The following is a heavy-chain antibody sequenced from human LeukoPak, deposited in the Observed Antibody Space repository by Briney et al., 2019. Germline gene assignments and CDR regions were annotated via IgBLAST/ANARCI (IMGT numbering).Heavy chain of an antibody. CDR1: GGSISTYY. V-gene: IGHV4-59*01. J-gene: IGHJ4*02. CDR2: IYNNGRT. CDR3: ARRGNYGQPFDY. Sequence: SETLSLTCTVSGGSISTYYWSWIRQPPGKGLEWIGYIYNNGRTNYNPSLKSRVTISVDTSKNQFSLKLNSVTAADTAVYYCARRGNYGQPFDYWGQGTLVTVSS. D-gene: IGHD1-26*01.